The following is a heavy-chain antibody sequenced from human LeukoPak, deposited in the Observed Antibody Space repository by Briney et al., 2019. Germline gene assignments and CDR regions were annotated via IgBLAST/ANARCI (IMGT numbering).Heavy chain of an antibody. CDR2: IIPIFGTA. V-gene: IGHV1-69*13. CDR3: ARARRIGDILTGYAPTDHDAFDI. Sequence: SVKVSCTASGGTFSSYAISWVRQAPGQGLEWMGGIIPIFGTANYAQKFQGRVTITADESASTAYMELSSLRSEDTAVYYCARARRIGDILTGYAPTDHDAFDIWGQGTMVTVSS. J-gene: IGHJ3*02. CDR1: GGTFSSYA. D-gene: IGHD3-9*01.